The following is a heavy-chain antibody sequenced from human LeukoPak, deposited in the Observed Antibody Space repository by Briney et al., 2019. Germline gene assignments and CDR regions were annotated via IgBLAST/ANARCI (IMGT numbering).Heavy chain of an antibody. D-gene: IGHD5-18*01. Sequence: PSETLSLTCTVPGGSISSYYWSWIRQPAGKGLEWIGRIYTSGSTNYNPSLKSRVTMSVDTSKNQFSLKLSSVTAADTAVYYCASGGYSYGYDEFDYWGQGTLVTVSS. CDR2: IYTSGST. J-gene: IGHJ4*02. V-gene: IGHV4-4*07. CDR3: ASGGYSYGYDEFDY. CDR1: GGSISSYY.